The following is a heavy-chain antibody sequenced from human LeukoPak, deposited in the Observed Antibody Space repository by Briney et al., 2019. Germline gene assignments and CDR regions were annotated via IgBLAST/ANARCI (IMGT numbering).Heavy chain of an antibody. D-gene: IGHD3-3*01. J-gene: IGHJ4*02. CDR3: AREYYDFWSGYSGFDY. Sequence: GGSLRLSCAASGFTFSDHYMDWVRQAPGKGLKWVGRTRNKANSYTTEYAASVKGRFTISRDDSKNSLYLQMNSLKTEDTAVYYCAREYYDFWSGYSGFDYWGQGTLVTVSS. CDR1: GFTFSDHY. V-gene: IGHV3-72*01. CDR2: TRNKANSYTT.